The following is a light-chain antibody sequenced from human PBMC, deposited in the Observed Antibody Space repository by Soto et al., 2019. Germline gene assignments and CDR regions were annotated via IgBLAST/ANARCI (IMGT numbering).Light chain of an antibody. Sequence: EIVMTQSPATLSVSPGERATLSCRASQSVSSNLAWYQQKLGQAPRLLIYGASTRATGIPARFSGSGSGTDFTLTISRLEPEDFALYYCQQYGGSLTFGGGTKVDIK. J-gene: IGKJ4*01. V-gene: IGKV3D-15*01. CDR2: GAS. CDR3: QQYGGSLT. CDR1: QSVSSN.